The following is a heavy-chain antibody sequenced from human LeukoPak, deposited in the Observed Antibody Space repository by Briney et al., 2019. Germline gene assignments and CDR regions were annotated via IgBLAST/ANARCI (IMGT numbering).Heavy chain of an antibody. CDR2: VYYSGTT. CDR3: ARYGGTGYSSSWYYFDF. V-gene: IGHV4-59*01. Sequence: PSETLSLTCTVSGASISSYYWSWIRQPPGKGLEWIGYVYYSGTTNYNPSLKSRVTISIDTSKNQFSLKLSSVTPADTAVYYCARYGGTGYSSSWYYFDFWGQGTLVTVPS. D-gene: IGHD6-13*01. CDR1: GASISSYY. J-gene: IGHJ4*02.